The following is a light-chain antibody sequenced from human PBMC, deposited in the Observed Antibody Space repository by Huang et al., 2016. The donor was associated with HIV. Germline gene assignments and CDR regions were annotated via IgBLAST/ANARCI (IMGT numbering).Light chain of an antibody. CDR3: QQSFSVPRT. CDR1: QTISKS. J-gene: IGKJ1*01. CDR2: TAS. Sequence: DIQMTQSPPSLSASVGDRVTFTCRANQTISKSLNWYQQKPGRAPTPLIYTASTLESGVPSRFSGSGSGSRFTLNITNLQPEDFATYYCQQSFSVPRTFG. V-gene: IGKV1-39*01.